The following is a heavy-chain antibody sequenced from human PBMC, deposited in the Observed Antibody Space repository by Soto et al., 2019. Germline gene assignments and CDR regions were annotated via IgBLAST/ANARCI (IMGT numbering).Heavy chain of an antibody. J-gene: IGHJ6*02. CDR1: GYTFTSYD. Sequence: ASVKVSFKASGYTFTSYDINWVRQATGRGLEWMGWMNPNSGNTGYAQKFQGRVTMTRNTSISTAYMELSSLRSEDTAVYYCARVVSVAAHYYYYGMDVWGQGTTVTVSS. CDR3: ARVVSVAAHYYYYGMDV. D-gene: IGHD2-15*01. V-gene: IGHV1-8*01. CDR2: MNPNSGNT.